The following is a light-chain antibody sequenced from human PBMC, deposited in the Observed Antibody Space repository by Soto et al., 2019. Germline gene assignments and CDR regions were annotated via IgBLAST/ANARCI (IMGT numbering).Light chain of an antibody. Sequence: DFQMTQSPSSLSASVGDRVTITCRATQAIKNFLNWYQQKPGRAPKLLISDASTVQRGVPSRFSGSGSGTHFTFVISSLQPEDVGTYYCQQSDNLPLTFGQGPRLDIK. V-gene: IGKV1-33*01. J-gene: IGKJ5*01. CDR1: QAIKNF. CDR2: DAS. CDR3: QQSDNLPLT.